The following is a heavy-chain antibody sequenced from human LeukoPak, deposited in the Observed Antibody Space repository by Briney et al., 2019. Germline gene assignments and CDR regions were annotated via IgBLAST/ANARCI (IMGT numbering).Heavy chain of an antibody. J-gene: IGHJ4*02. Sequence: ASVKVSCKASGYTFTGYHMHWVRQAPGQGLEWMGRINPNSGDTNYAQEFLGRVTMTRDTSISTAYMELSRLRSDDTAVYYCARGSIAARSCIDYWGRGTLVTGSS. D-gene: IGHD6-6*01. CDR2: INPNSGDT. CDR1: GYTFTGYH. CDR3: ARGSIAARSCIDY. V-gene: IGHV1-2*06.